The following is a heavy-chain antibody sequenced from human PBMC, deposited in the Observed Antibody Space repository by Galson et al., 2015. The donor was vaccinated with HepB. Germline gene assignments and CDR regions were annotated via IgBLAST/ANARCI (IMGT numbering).Heavy chain of an antibody. Sequence: SLRLSCAASGFTFSSYGMHWVRQAPGKGLEWVAVISYDGSNKYYADSVKGRFTISRDNSKNTLYLQMNSLRAEDTAVYYCANFRDSSGVYWGQGTLVTVSS. CDR1: GFTFSSYG. CDR2: ISYDGSNK. V-gene: IGHV3-30*18. D-gene: IGHD6-25*01. CDR3: ANFRDSSGVY. J-gene: IGHJ4*02.